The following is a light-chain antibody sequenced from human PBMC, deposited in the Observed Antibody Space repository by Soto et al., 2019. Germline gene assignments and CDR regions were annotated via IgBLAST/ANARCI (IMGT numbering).Light chain of an antibody. CDR3: QQTYSTPRT. CDR2: AAS. V-gene: IGKV1-39*01. J-gene: IGKJ1*01. CDR1: QSVSRY. Sequence: DIQMTQSPSSLSASLGDRVTITCRASQSVSRYLNWFRQKPGKAPELLIYAASNLQRGVPSRFSGSGSGTDFTLTISSXQPEDFATYYCQQTYSTPRTFGQGTKVDIK.